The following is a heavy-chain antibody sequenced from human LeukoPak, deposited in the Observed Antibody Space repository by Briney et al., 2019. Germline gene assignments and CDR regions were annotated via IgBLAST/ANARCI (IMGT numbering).Heavy chain of an antibody. J-gene: IGHJ4*02. CDR2: VDPEDGET. CDR1: GYTFTDYY. V-gene: IGHV1-69-2*01. D-gene: IGHD6-6*01. CDR3: ATGGSYSSSPVDY. Sequence: ASVKVSCKVSGYTFTDYYMHWVQQAPGKGLEWMGLVDPEDGETIYAEKFQGRVTITADTSTDTAYMELSSLRSEDTAVYYCATGGSYSSSPVDYWGQGTLVTVSS.